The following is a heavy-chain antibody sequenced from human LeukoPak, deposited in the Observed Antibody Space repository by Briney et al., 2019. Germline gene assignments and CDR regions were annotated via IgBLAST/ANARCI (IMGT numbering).Heavy chain of an antibody. CDR2: IWYDGSNK. J-gene: IGHJ5*02. CDR1: GFTFSSYG. CDR3: ARDTLMYCSSTSCYPNWFDP. Sequence: GRSLRLSCAASGFTFSSYGMHWVRQAPGKGLEWVAVIWYDGSNKYYADSVKGRFTISRDNSKNTPYLQMNSLRAEDTAVYYCARDTLMYCSSTSCYPNWFDPWGQGTLVTVFS. D-gene: IGHD2-2*01. V-gene: IGHV3-33*01.